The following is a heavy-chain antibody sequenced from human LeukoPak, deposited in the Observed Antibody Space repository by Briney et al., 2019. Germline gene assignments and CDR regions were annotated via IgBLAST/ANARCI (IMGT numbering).Heavy chain of an antibody. D-gene: IGHD3-3*01. CDR2: IYYSGST. CDR3: ARLTYYDPAGFDP. V-gene: IGHV4-59*08. Sequence: SETLSLTCTVSGGSISSYYWSWIRQPPGKGLEWTGYIYYSGSTNYNPSLKSRVTISVDTSKNQFSLKLSSVTAADTAVYYCARLTYYDPAGFDPWGQGTLVTVSS. CDR1: GGSISSYY. J-gene: IGHJ5*02.